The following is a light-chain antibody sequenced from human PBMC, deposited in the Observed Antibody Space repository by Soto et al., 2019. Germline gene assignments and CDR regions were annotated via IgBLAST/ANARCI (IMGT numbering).Light chain of an antibody. Sequence: EIVMTQSPGTLSLSPGERATLSCRASQSVSSRLAWYQQKPGQAPRLLISGASSRATGIPDRFSGSGSGTDFTITISSLQSEDFALYYCQQYMHWPRTFGQGTTV. V-gene: IGKV3D-15*01. CDR1: QSVSSR. CDR2: GAS. CDR3: QQYMHWPRT. J-gene: IGKJ1*01.